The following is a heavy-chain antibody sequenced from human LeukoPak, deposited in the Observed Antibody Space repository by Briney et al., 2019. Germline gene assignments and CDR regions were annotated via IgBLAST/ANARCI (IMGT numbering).Heavy chain of an antibody. J-gene: IGHJ5*02. V-gene: IGHV1-46*01. CDR2: INPSGGST. D-gene: IGHD3-10*01. CDR3: ARDYFFGAVTNWFDP. CDR1: GYTFTSYY. Sequence: ASVKVSCKASGYTFTSYYMHWVRQAPGQGLEWMGIINPSGGSTSYAQKFQGRVTMTRGMSTSTVYMELSSLRSEDTAVYYCARDYFFGAVTNWFDPWGQGTLVTVSS.